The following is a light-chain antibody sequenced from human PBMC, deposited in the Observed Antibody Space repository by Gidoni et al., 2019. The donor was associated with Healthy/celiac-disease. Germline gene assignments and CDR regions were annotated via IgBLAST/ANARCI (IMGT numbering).Light chain of an antibody. J-gene: IGLJ2*01. V-gene: IGLV3-1*01. CDR2: QDS. CDR3: QAWDSSTHVV. CDR1: KLGDQY. Sequence: SYELTQPPAVFVSPGQTASITCSGDKLGDQYACWYQQKPGQSPVLVIYQDSKRPSEIPERFSGSNAGNTATLTISGTQAMDEADYYCQAWDSSTHVVFGGGTKLTVL.